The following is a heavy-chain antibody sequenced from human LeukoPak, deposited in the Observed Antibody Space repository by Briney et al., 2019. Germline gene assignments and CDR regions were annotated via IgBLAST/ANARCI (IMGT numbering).Heavy chain of an antibody. D-gene: IGHD6-19*01. J-gene: IGHJ4*02. CDR2: IKQDGSER. Sequence: GGSLRLSCAASGFTFSSYWMSWVRQAPGKGLEWVANIKQDGSERYYVDSVKGRFTISRDNAKNSLYLQMNSLGAEDTGVYYCAGSGWQVYLDYWGQGALVTVSS. CDR3: AGSGWQVYLDY. V-gene: IGHV3-7*01. CDR1: GFTFSSYW.